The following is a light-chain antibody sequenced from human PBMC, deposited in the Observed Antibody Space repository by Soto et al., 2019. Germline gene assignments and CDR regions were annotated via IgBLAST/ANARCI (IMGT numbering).Light chain of an antibody. CDR2: EVS. CDR1: SSDVGGYNY. CDR3: SSYTRSSTLV. V-gene: IGLV2-14*01. Sequence: QSVLTQPASVSGSPGQSITISCTGTSSDVGGYNYVSWYQQHPGKAPKLMIYEVSNRPSGVPNRFSGSKSGNTASLTISGLQVEDEADYYCSSYTRSSTLVFGSGTKVTVL. J-gene: IGLJ1*01.